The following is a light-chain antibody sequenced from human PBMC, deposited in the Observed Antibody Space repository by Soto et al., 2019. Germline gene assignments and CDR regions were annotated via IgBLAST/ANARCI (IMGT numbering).Light chain of an antibody. J-gene: IGKJ2*01. CDR2: SAS. CDR3: RQGHNWPLT. CDR1: QSISTE. Sequence: EIVMTQSPATLSVSPGERATLSCRASQSISTELAWYQQRPGQPPRLLIYSASTRATGVPARFTGSGSGSEFTLTISGLQSEDFAVYFCRQGHNWPLTLGQGTRLEI. V-gene: IGKV3-15*01.